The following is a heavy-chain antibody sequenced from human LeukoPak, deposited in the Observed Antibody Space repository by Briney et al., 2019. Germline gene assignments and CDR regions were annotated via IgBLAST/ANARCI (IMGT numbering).Heavy chain of an antibody. D-gene: IGHD3-10*01. CDR3: ARLRPGDYADH. V-gene: IGHV3-23*01. J-gene: IGHJ4*02. CDR2: ISGSGGST. CDR1: GFIFSKYA. Sequence: PGGSLRLSCAASGFIFSKYAMSWVRQAPGKGLEWVSSISGSGGSTYYADSVKGRFTISRDNSKNRLYVQMNSLRVEDTAVYYCARLRPGDYADHWGQGTLVTVSS.